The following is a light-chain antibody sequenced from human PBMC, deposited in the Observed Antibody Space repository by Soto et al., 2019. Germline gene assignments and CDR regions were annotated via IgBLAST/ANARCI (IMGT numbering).Light chain of an antibody. CDR1: QSVSSTY. J-gene: IGKJ2*01. CDR3: QQYGGSPRYT. Sequence: EIVLTQSPGTLSLSPEERATLSCRASQSVSSTYLAWYQQKPGQAPRLVIYAASTRATGIPDRFSGSGSGTDFTLTISRLEPEDFAVYYCQQYGGSPRYTFGQGTKLEIK. V-gene: IGKV3-20*01. CDR2: AAS.